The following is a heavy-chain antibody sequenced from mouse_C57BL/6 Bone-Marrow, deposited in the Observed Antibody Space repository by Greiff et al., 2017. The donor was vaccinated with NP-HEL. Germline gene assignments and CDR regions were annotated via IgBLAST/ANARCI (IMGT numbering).Heavy chain of an antibody. J-gene: IGHJ2*01. Sequence: VQLQQPGAELVKPGASVKLSCKASGYTFTSYWMHWVKQRPGQGLEWIGMIHPNSGSTNYNEKFKSKATLTVDKSSSTAYMQLSSLTSEDSAVYYCARSGGFYYSNSYYFDDWGQGTTLTVSS. CDR3: ARSGGFYYSNSYYFDD. CDR1: GYTFTSYW. D-gene: IGHD2-5*01. CDR2: IHPNSGST. V-gene: IGHV1-64*01.